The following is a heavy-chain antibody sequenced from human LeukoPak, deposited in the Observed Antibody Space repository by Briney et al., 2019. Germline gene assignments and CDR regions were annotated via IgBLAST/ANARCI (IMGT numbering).Heavy chain of an antibody. D-gene: IGHD3-16*01. CDR2: IYPGDSDT. CDR1: GYSFTSYW. Sequence: GESLKISCKGSGYSFTSYWIGWVRQMPGKGLEWMGIIYPGDSDTRYSPSFQGQVTISADKSISTAYLQWSSLEAPDTAMYYCARPEAAWGSDAFDIWGQGTMVTVSS. J-gene: IGHJ3*02. CDR3: ARPEAAWGSDAFDI. V-gene: IGHV5-51*01.